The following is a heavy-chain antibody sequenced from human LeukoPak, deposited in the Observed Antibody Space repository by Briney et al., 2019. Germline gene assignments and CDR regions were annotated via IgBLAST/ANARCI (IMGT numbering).Heavy chain of an antibody. J-gene: IGHJ4*02. D-gene: IGHD1-26*01. Sequence: ASVKVSCKASGYTFTSYGISWVRQAPGQGPEWMGWISTYNGNTKYAEKFQGRVTMTTDTPTSIAYMELRSLRFDDTAVYYCARSFPSVGATRFDYWGQGTLVTVSS. CDR2: ISTYNGNT. V-gene: IGHV1-18*01. CDR3: ARSFPSVGATRFDY. CDR1: GYTFTSYG.